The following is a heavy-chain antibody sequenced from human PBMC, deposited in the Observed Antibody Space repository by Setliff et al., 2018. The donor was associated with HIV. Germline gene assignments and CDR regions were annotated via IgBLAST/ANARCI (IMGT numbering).Heavy chain of an antibody. CDR1: GGTFSSYA. CDR2: INTETGNP. CDR3: ARVGSYWSTLDY. V-gene: IGHV7-4-1*02. J-gene: IGHJ4*02. D-gene: IGHD2-8*02. Sequence: GASVKVSCKASGGTFSSYAISWVRQAPGQGLEWMGGINTETGNPMYAQGFRGRLVFSLDTSVNTAYLQINSLKAEDTAMYYCARVGSYWSTLDYWGQGALVTVSS.